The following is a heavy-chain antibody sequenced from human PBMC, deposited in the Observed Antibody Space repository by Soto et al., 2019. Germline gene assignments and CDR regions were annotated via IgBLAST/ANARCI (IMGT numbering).Heavy chain of an antibody. CDR1: GYTFTHYY. Sequence: QVQLVQSGAEVKKPGASVKLSCRTSGYTFTHYYIHWVRQAPGQGLEWLAIINPASGSTNYAQDFQGKVTLTMDTSTTTVSMELSGLRAEDTAIFSCARDLAAGDHWGQGTLVTVSS. CDR3: ARDLAAGDH. J-gene: IGHJ4*02. CDR2: INPASGST. D-gene: IGHD6-13*01. V-gene: IGHV1-46*01.